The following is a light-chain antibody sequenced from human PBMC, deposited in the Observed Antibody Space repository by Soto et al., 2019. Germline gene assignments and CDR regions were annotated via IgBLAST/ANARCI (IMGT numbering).Light chain of an antibody. Sequence: NFMLTQPHFVSESPGKTLTISCTGSSGNIASNYVQWYQQRPGSAPTAVIYGDNQRPSGVPDRFSGSIDTSSNSASLTISGLRTEDEAAYYCQSYDSSSVIFGGGTKVTVL. CDR3: QSYDSSSVI. CDR1: SGNIASNY. J-gene: IGLJ2*01. V-gene: IGLV6-57*02. CDR2: GDN.